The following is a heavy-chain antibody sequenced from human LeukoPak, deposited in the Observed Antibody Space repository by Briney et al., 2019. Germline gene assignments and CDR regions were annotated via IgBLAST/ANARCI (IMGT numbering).Heavy chain of an antibody. J-gene: IGHJ4*02. CDR1: AFTLSRNW. Sequence: PGGSLRLSCAASAFTLSRNWMHWVRQAPGKGLVRVSRIKFDGSSTTYADSVKGRFTISRDNAKSTLYLQMNSLRAEDTAVYYCTIGDRVAVAGSFWGQGTLVTVSS. CDR2: IKFDGSST. D-gene: IGHD6-19*01. V-gene: IGHV3-74*01. CDR3: TIGDRVAVAGSF.